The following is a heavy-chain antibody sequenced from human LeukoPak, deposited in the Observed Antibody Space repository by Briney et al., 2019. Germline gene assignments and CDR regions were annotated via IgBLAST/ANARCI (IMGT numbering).Heavy chain of an antibody. CDR3: ARDFGVWDDMIEYYDFWSGYLPPDY. J-gene: IGHJ4*02. CDR1: GFTFSSYW. V-gene: IGHV3-7*01. Sequence: GSLRLSCAASGFTFSSYWVSWVRQAPGKGLEWVANIKQDGSEKYYVDSVKGRFTISRDNAKNSLYLQMNSLRAEDTAVYYCARDFGVWDDMIEYYDFWSGYLPPDYWGQGTLVTVSS. CDR2: IKQDGSEK. D-gene: IGHD3-3*01.